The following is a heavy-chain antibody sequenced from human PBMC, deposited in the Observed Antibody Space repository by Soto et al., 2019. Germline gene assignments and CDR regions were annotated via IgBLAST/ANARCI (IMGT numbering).Heavy chain of an antibody. V-gene: IGHV3-30*18. CDR2: ISYDGGNK. J-gene: IGHJ4*02. CDR1: GFTFSSYG. D-gene: IGHD1-26*01. Sequence: ESGGGVVQPGRSLRLSCAATGFTFSSYGMHWVRQAPGKGLEWVAVISYDGGNKYHADSVKGRFTISRDNSKNTLYLQMSSLRAEDTAVYYCAKDLSVGAADYYFDSWGQGTLVTVSS. CDR3: AKDLSVGAADYYFDS.